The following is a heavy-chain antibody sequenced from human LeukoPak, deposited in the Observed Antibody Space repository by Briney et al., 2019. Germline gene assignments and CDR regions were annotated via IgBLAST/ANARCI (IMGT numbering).Heavy chain of an antibody. D-gene: IGHD6-19*01. J-gene: IGHJ5*02. CDR3: ARGRGSGHNGYWLDP. CDR2: MNPNSGNT. V-gene: IGHV1-8*01. CDR1: GYTFTTYD. Sequence: ASVKVSCKAVGYTFTTYDINWVRQATGQGLEWMGWMNPNSGNTGYAQKFQGRVTMTRDNSITTAYMELSSLRSEDTAVYYCARGRGSGHNGYWLDPWGQGTLVTVSS.